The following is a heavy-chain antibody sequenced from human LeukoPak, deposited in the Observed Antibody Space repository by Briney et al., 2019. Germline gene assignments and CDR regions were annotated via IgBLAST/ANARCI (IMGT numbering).Heavy chain of an antibody. CDR3: ARLNAYYYYMDV. J-gene: IGHJ6*03. Sequence: PSQTLSLTCTVSGGSISSGGYYWSWIRQHPGKGLEWIGYIYYSGSTYYNPPLKSRVTISVDTSKNQFSLKLSSVTAADTAVYCCARLNAYYYYMDVWGKGTTVTVSS. CDR2: IYYSGST. V-gene: IGHV4-31*03. CDR1: GGSISSGGYY. D-gene: IGHD1-1*01.